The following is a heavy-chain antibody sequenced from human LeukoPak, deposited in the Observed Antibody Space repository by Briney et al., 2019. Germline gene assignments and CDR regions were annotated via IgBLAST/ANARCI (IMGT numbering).Heavy chain of an antibody. V-gene: IGHV3-23*01. CDR3: ASGIAFGELMVRPWNH. J-gene: IGHJ5*02. CDR1: GFTFSSYA. Sequence: QPGGSLRLSCAASGFTFSSYAMSWVRQAPGKGLEWVSAISGSGGSTYYADSVKGRFTISRDNSKNTLYLQMNSLRAEDTAVYYCASGIAFGELMVRPWNHWGQGTLVTVSS. CDR2: ISGSGGST. D-gene: IGHD3-10*01.